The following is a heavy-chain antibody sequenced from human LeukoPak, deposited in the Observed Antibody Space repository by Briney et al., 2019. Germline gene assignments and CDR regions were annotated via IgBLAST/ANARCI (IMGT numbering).Heavy chain of an antibody. J-gene: IGHJ4*02. V-gene: IGHV3-48*02. Sequence: PGGSLRLSCAASGFTFSSYSMNWVRQAPGKGLEWVSYISSSSSTIYYADSVKGRFPISRDNAKNSLYLQMNSLRDEDTAVYYCARVVSTIFGVVIDYFDYWGQGTLVTVSS. D-gene: IGHD3-3*01. CDR1: GFTFSSYS. CDR3: ARVVSTIFGVVIDYFDY. CDR2: ISSSSSTI.